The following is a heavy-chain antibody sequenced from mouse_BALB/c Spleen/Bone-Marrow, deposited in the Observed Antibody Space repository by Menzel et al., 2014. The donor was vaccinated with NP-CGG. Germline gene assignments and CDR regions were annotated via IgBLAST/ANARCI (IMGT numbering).Heavy chain of an antibody. CDR2: ILPGSGST. V-gene: IGHV1-9*01. J-gene: IGHJ3*01. D-gene: IGHD1-1*01. CDR1: GYTFSSYW. Sequence: QVQLQQSGAELMKPGASVKISCKATGYTFSSYWIEWVKQRPGHGLEWIGEILPGSGSTNYNEKFKGKATFTADTSSNTAYMQPSSLTSEDSAVYFCARGGYYGSSLFAYWGQGSLVTVSA. CDR3: ARGGYYGSSLFAY.